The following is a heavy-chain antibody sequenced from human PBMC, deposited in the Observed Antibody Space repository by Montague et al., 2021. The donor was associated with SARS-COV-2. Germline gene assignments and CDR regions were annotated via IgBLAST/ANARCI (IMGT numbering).Heavy chain of an antibody. Sequence: SETLSLTCVVYGGSFNDFYWSWIRQPPGKGLEWIGEVNFRGRTNYNPSLKSRATVSVDKSNNHFSLRLSSVTAADTAVYYCARFPHDSGSYNADYNYGMDVWGQGTTVTVSS. CDR2: VNFRGRT. V-gene: IGHV4-34*01. CDR3: ARFPHDSGSYNADYNYGMDV. CDR1: GGSFNDFY. J-gene: IGHJ6*02. D-gene: IGHD3-10*01.